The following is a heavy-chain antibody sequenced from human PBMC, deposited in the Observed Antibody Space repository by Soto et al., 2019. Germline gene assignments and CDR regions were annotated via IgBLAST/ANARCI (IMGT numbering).Heavy chain of an antibody. CDR3: AREGWDIVVVPAATGFDY. D-gene: IGHD2-2*01. J-gene: IGHJ4*02. V-gene: IGHV3-33*01. Sequence: GGSLRLSCAASGFTFSSYGMHWVRQAPGKGLEWVAVIWYDGSNKYYADSVKGRFTISRDNSKNTLYLQMNSLRAEDTAVYYCAREGWDIVVVPAATGFDYWGQGTLVTVSS. CDR1: GFTFSSYG. CDR2: IWYDGSNK.